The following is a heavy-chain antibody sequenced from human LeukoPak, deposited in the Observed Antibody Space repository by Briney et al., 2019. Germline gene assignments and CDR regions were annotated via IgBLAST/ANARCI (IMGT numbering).Heavy chain of an antibody. D-gene: IGHD2-21*02. CDR3: GRLNCGGDCYKYYFDY. Sequence: SETLSLTCTVSGGSISSYYWSWIRQPPGKGLEWIGYIYYSGSTNYNPSLKSRVTISVDTSKNQFSLKLSSVTAADTAVYYCGRLNCGGDCYKYYFDYWGQGTLVTVSS. CDR1: GGSISSYY. V-gene: IGHV4-59*01. J-gene: IGHJ4*02. CDR2: IYYSGST.